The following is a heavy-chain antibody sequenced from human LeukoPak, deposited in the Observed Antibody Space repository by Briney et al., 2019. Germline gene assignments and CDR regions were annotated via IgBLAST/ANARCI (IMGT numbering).Heavy chain of an antibody. CDR1: GYTLSEKS. V-gene: IGHV1-24*01. D-gene: IGHD2-15*01. J-gene: IGHJ6*03. Sequence: ASVKVSCKVSGYTLSEKSMHWVRQAPGTGLEWLGGFGPEDGETIYTQKFQDRITMTDDASTDTAYMELSSLRSEDTAVYFCATASFCSGTHCFYYYMDVWGKGTPVTVSS. CDR3: ATASFCSGTHCFYYYMDV. CDR2: FGPEDGET.